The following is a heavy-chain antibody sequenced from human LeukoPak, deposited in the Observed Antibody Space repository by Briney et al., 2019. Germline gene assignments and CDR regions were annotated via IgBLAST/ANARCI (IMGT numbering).Heavy chain of an antibody. J-gene: IGHJ4*02. V-gene: IGHV1-69*13. CDR3: ARDSGYCSGGSCYSGIDY. D-gene: IGHD2-15*01. CDR1: GGTFSSYA. CDR2: IIPIFGTA. Sequence: SVKVSCKASGGTFSSYAISWVRQAPGQGLEWMGGIIPIFGTANYAQKFQGRVTITADESTSTAYTELSSLRSEDTAVYYCARDSGYCSGGSCYSGIDYWGQGTLVTVSS.